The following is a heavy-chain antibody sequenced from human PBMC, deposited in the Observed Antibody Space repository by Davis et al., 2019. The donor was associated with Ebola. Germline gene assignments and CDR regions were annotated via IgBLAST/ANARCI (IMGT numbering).Heavy chain of an antibody. Sequence: GESLKISCAASGFTFSSYAMHWVRQAPGKGLEWVAVISYDGSNKYYADSVKGRFTISRDNSKNTLYLQMNSLRAEDTAVYYCARGGGSPGDYWSQGTLVTVSS. CDR3: ARGGGSPGDY. CDR2: ISYDGSNK. J-gene: IGHJ4*02. V-gene: IGHV3-30*04. CDR1: GFTFSSYA.